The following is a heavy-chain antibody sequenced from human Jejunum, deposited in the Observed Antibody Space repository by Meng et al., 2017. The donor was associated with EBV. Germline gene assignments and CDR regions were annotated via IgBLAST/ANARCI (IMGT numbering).Heavy chain of an antibody. CDR2: ISHGGGT. CDR3: AGNGYYALEY. J-gene: IGHJ4*02. Sequence: QVQPPESGPKLEKPSGSLSLTCVLSGGSISDKAWWSWVRQPPGKGLEWLGEISHGGGTNYNPSLESRFTISVDKSKNQFSLKLNSVTVADTAVYYCAGNGYYALEYWGPGILVTVSS. CDR1: GGSISDKAW. V-gene: IGHV4-4*02. D-gene: IGHD3-22*01.